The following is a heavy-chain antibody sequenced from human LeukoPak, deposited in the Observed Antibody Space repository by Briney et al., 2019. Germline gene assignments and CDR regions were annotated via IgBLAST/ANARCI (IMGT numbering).Heavy chain of an antibody. J-gene: IGHJ4*02. V-gene: IGHV4-39*01. D-gene: IGHD5-12*01. CDR3: ARFGRHSGYDAY. CDR2: IYYSGST. Sequence: SETLSLTCTVSGGSISSSSYYWGWIRQPPGKGLEWIGSIYYSGSTYYNPSLESRVTISVDTSKNQFSLKLSSVTAADTAVYYCARFGRHSGYDAYWGQGTLVTVSS. CDR1: GGSISSSSYY.